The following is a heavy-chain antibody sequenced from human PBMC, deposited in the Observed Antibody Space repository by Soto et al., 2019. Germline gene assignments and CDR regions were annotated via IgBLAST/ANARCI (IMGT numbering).Heavy chain of an antibody. V-gene: IGHV1-69*13. CDR1: GGTFSSYA. J-gene: IGHJ3*02. Sequence: SVKVSCKASGGTFSSYAISWVRQAPGQGLEWMGGIIPIFGTANYAQKFQGRVTITADESTSTAYMELSSLRSEDTAVYYCASLFRYFDAFDIWGQGTMVTVSS. CDR2: IIPIFGTA. CDR3: ASLFRYFDAFDI. D-gene: IGHD1-26*01.